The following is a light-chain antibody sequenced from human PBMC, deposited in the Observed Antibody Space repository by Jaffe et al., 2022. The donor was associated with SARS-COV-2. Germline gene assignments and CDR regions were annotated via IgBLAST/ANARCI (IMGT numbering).Light chain of an antibody. CDR3: QQYNKWPPT. Sequence: IVMTQSPDTLSVSPGERATLSCRASQSVKSNLAWYQKKPGQAPRLLIFGASTRATGIPARFSGSESGTEFTLTVSSLQPEDFAVYHCQQYNKWPPTFGQGTKVEI. CDR2: GAS. V-gene: IGKV3-15*01. CDR1: QSVKSN. J-gene: IGKJ1*01.